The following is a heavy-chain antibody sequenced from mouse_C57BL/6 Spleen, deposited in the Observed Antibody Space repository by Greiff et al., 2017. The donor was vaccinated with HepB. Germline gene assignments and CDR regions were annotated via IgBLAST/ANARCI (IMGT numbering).Heavy chain of an antibody. Sequence: QVQLQQPGTELVKPGASVKLSCKASGYTFTSYWMHWVKQRPGQGLEWIGNINPSNGGTNYNEKFKSKATLTVDKSSSTAYMQLSSLTSEDSAVYYCASSVSIYYDYGYYFDYWGQGTTLTVSS. D-gene: IGHD2-4*01. CDR1: GYTFTSYW. V-gene: IGHV1-53*01. CDR2: INPSNGGT. J-gene: IGHJ2*01. CDR3: ASSVSIYYDYGYYFDY.